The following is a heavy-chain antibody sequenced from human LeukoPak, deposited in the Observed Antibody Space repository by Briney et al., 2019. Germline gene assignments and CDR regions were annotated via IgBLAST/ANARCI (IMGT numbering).Heavy chain of an antibody. CDR1: GFTFSSYW. CDR2: IQQDGSEK. CDR3: AKDLPGGGIAAAAMGY. Sequence: GGSLRLSCAASGFTFSSYWMSWVRQAPGKGLEWVANIQQDGSEKYYVDSVKGRFTISRDNAKNSLYLQMNSLRAEDTAVYYCAKDLPGGGIAAAAMGYWGQGTLVTVSS. D-gene: IGHD6-13*01. V-gene: IGHV3-7*01. J-gene: IGHJ4*02.